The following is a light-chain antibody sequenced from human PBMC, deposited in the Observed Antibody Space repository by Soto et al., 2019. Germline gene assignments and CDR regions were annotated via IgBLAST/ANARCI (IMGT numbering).Light chain of an antibody. CDR3: QQYDGAPLT. J-gene: IGKJ3*01. V-gene: IGKV3-20*01. CDR2: GAS. Sequence: IVLTHSPATVSFSPGEIATLSFRAIQSVKTFLVWYQQKPAQAPRLLIYGASSRATGFPDRFNGSGSGTDFALTINRLEPEDFAVYYCQQYDGAPLTFGPGTKVDI. CDR1: QSVKTF.